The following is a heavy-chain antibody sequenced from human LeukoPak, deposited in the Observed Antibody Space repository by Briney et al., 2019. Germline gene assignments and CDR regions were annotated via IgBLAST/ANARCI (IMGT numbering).Heavy chain of an antibody. J-gene: IGHJ4*02. CDR1: GFTFSTYS. CDR3: AKVSWANYFDY. Sequence: PGGSLRLSCAASGFTFSTYSMNWVRQAPGRGLEWVSGISGSGGNTHYADSVRGRFTISRDNSRNTVYLEMNSLRAEDTAIYYCAKVSWANYFDYWGQGTLVTVSS. D-gene: IGHD6-13*01. V-gene: IGHV3-23*01. CDR2: ISGSGGNT.